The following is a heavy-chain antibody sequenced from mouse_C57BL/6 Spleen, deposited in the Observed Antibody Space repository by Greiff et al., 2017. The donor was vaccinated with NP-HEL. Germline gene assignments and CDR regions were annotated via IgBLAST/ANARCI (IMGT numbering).Heavy chain of an antibody. D-gene: IGHD2-1*01. CDR2: IDPSDSYT. V-gene: IGHV1-69*01. CDR1: GYTFTSYW. J-gene: IGHJ2*01. CDR3: ARNGNGNYVFYYCDY. Sequence: QVQLQQPGAELVMPGASVKLSCKASGYTFTSYWMHWVKQRPGQGLEWIGEIDPSDSYTNYNQKFKGKSTLTVDKSSSTAYMQLSSLTSEDAAVYYGARNGNGNYVFYYCDYWGQGTTLTVSS.